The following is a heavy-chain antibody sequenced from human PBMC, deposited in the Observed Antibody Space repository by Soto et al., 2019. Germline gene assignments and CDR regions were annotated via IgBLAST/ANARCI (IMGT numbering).Heavy chain of an antibody. D-gene: IGHD1-26*01. Sequence: ASVKVSCKASGYTFTSYYMHWVRQAPGQGLEWMGIINPSGGSTSYAQKFQGRVTMTRDTPTSTVYMELSSLRSEDTAVYYCARSLRNSGSYPRRYFDYWGQGTLVTVSS. V-gene: IGHV1-46*01. J-gene: IGHJ4*02. CDR3: ARSLRNSGSYPRRYFDY. CDR1: GYTFTSYY. CDR2: INPSGGST.